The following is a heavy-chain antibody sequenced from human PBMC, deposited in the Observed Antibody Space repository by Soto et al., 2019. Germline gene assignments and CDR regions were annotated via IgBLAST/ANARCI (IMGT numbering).Heavy chain of an antibody. V-gene: IGHV5-51*01. CDR1: EYSFRNYW. CDR2: IDPGDSNT. Sequence: PGESLKISCKGSEYSFRNYWIGWVRQMPGKGLEWMGIIDPGDSNTRYSLSFQGQVTISADKSISTAYLQWSGLKASDTAMYYCARRHYYDSSGENLGFAFDIWGQGTMVTVSS. CDR3: ARRHYYDSSGENLGFAFDI. D-gene: IGHD3-22*01. J-gene: IGHJ3*02.